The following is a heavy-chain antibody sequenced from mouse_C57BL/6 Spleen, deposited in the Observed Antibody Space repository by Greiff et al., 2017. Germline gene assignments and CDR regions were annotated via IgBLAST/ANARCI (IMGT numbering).Heavy chain of an antibody. CDR1: GFTFSDYG. CDR3: ARRGSHWYFDV. Sequence: DVKLVESGGGLVKPGGSLKLSCVASGFTFSDYGMHWVRQAPEKGLEWVAYISCGSSTFYYADTVKGRFTISRDNAKSTLFLQMTSLRSEYTGMYYCARRGSHWYFDVWGTGTTVTVSS. D-gene: IGHD1-1*01. J-gene: IGHJ1*03. CDR2: ISCGSSTF. V-gene: IGHV5-17*01.